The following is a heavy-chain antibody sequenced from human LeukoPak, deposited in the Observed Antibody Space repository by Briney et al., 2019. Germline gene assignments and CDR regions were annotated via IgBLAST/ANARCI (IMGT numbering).Heavy chain of an antibody. CDR3: ARDRYYYDSSANYYYTDV. D-gene: IGHD3-22*01. CDR2: IYGGGRT. CDR1: DSY. Sequence: GGSLRLSCAASDSYMSWVRQAPGKGLEGVSVIYGGGRTHYEEAVKGRFTISRDSSKNTLYLLMNSLRAEDTAVYFCARDRYYYDSSANYYYTDVWGKGTTVTVSS. V-gene: IGHV3-53*01. J-gene: IGHJ6*03.